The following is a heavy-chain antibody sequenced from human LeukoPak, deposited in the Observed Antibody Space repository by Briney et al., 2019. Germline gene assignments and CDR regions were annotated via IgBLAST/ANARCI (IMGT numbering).Heavy chain of an antibody. D-gene: IGHD1-26*01. CDR1: GYDFSRFG. CDR3: VREVGSTRVEFAF. V-gene: IGHV1-18*01. J-gene: IGHJ4*02. Sequence: ASVKVSCKASGYDFSRFGISWVRQAPGQGLEFMGWISVSTGNTNYAQKLQGRVTMTTDTSTHTAYMELRSLSSDDTALYFCVREVGSTRVEFAFWGQGTLVAVSS. CDR2: ISVSTGNT.